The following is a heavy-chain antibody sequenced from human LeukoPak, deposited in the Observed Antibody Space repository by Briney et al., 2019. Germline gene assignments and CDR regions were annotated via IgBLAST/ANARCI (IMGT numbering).Heavy chain of an antibody. V-gene: IGHV4-59*01. CDR2: IYYSGST. J-gene: IGHJ6*02. Sequence: PSETLSLTCTVSGGSISSYYWGWIRQPPGKGLEWIGYIYYSGSTNYNPSLKSRVTISVDTSKNQFSLKLSSVTAADTAVYYCARISGWTPWYYYYGMDVWGQGTTVTVSS. CDR3: ARISGWTPWYYYYGMDV. CDR1: GGSISSYY. D-gene: IGHD6-19*01.